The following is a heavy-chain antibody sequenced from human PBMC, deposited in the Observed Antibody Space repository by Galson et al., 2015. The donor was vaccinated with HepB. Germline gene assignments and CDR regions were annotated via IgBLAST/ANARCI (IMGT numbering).Heavy chain of an antibody. Sequence: SLRLSCAASGFTFSIYSMNWVRQAPGKGLEWVSYISSSSSTIYYADSVKGRFTISRDNAKNSLYLQMNSLRDEDTAVYYCATVYSSSSVDYYYYHMDVWGQGTTVTVSS. V-gene: IGHV3-48*02. CDR2: ISSSSSTI. D-gene: IGHD6-6*01. CDR1: GFTFSIYS. J-gene: IGHJ6*02. CDR3: ATVYSSSSVDYYYYHMDV.